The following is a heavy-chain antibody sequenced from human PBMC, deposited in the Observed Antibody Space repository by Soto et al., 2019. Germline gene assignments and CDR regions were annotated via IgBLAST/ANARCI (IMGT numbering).Heavy chain of an antibody. D-gene: IGHD2-21*01. CDR3: ARDVWPYYFDY. CDR2: IYYSGSN. Sequence: QVQLQESGPGLVKSSQTLSLTCTVSGGSISSGGYYWNWLRQPPGKGLEWMGNIYYSGSNYYNPFLKSRVNISIDTSKNQSSLKLSLVTAAETAVDYCARDVWPYYFDYWGQGTLVTVSS. J-gene: IGHJ4*02. CDR1: GGSISSGGYY. V-gene: IGHV4-31*03.